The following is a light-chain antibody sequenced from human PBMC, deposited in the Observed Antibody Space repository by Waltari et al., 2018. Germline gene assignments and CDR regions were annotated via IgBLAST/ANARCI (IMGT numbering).Light chain of an antibody. CDR2: DVN. Sequence: QSALTQPRPVSGSPGQSVTISCTGTSSDVGGYNHVSWYQQHPGKAPQLMIYDVNRRPSGVPDRFSGSKSGNTASLTISGLQAEDEADYYCCSYAGSALRVFGGGTKLTVL. CDR3: CSYAGSALRV. CDR1: SSDVGGYNH. J-gene: IGLJ3*02. V-gene: IGLV2-11*01.